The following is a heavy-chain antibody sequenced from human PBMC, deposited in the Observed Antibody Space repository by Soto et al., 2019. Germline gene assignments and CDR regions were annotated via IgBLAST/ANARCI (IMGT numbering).Heavy chain of an antibody. CDR1: GGSISSGGYY. CDR3: AGIYSGSPGGTLRY. D-gene: IGHD1-26*01. V-gene: IGHV4-31*03. CDR2: IDYSGST. Sequence: QVQLQESGPGLVKPSQTLSLTCTVSGGSISSGGYYCSWIRQHPGKGLEWIGSIDYSGSTYYNPSLKSRVTISVDTSKNQFSLKLSSVTAADTAVYYCAGIYSGSPGGTLRYWGQGTLVTVSS. J-gene: IGHJ4*02.